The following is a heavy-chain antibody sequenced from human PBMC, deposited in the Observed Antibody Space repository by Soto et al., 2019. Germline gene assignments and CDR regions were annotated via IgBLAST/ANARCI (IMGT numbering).Heavy chain of an antibody. J-gene: IGHJ5*02. V-gene: IGHV4-34*01. CDR1: GGSVNGYN. CDR3: ATCRSVCGLLLPPFEH. CDR2: INHTGGT. D-gene: IGHD2-21*01. Sequence: SETLSLTCAVDGGSVNGYNWNWIRQPPGKGLEWIGEINHTGGTHYNPSLKSRFTLSVDLSKNQFSLRLSSVTAADTAIYYCATCRSVCGLLLPPFEHRGQGPHVNVSS.